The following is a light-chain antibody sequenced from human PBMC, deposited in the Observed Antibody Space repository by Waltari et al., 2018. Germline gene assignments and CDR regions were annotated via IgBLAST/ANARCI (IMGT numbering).Light chain of an antibody. CDR2: DTS. Sequence: ETVLTQSPATLSLSPGERATLSCRASQSVNSYLTWYQPKPGQAPTLLIYDTSTRATGIPARFSCSGSGTDFTLPISSLEPEDFAVYYCLQRNNWPPTFGQGTKVEIK. J-gene: IGKJ1*01. CDR3: LQRNNWPPT. CDR1: QSVNSY. V-gene: IGKV3-11*01.